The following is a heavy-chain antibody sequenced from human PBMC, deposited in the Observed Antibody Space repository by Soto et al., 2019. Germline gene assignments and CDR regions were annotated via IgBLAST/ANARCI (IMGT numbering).Heavy chain of an antibody. CDR3: AKDHYYILADAYAPDAFDI. J-gene: IGHJ3*02. V-gene: IGHV3-23*01. Sequence: PRGSPRLSFAASEFTLSSSPMTWARQAPGKGLEWVSGMSGGGGRTYYADSVKGRFTISRDNSKKTLFLQMNSLRAEDTAVYYCAKDHYYILADAYAPDAFDIWAQRAVVPVSS. CDR1: EFTLSSSP. D-gene: IGHD3-9*01. CDR2: MSGGGGRT.